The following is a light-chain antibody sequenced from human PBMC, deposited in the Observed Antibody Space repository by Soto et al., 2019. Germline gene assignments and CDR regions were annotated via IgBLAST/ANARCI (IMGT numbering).Light chain of an antibody. V-gene: IGLV1-40*01. Sequence: QSVLTQPPSVSGAPGQRVTISCTGSSSNIGAGYNVHWYQQLPGTAPKLLIYGNSNRPSRVPDRFSGSKSGTSASLAITGLQAEDEADYYCQSYDSRVWVVFGGGTKLTVL. CDR1: SSNIGAGYN. J-gene: IGLJ2*01. CDR3: QSYDSRVWVV. CDR2: GNS.